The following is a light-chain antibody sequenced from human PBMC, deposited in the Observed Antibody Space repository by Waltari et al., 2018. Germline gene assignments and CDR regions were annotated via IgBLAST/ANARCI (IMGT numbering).Light chain of an antibody. J-gene: IGLJ1*01. CDR3: QSYDSSLSGYV. CDR1: SSNIGAGYD. V-gene: IGLV1-40*01. Sequence: VTISCTGSSSNIGAGYDVHWYQQLPGTAPKLLIYGNSNRPSGVPDRFSGSKSGTSASLAITGLQAEDEADYYCQSYDSSLSGYVFGTGTKVTVL. CDR2: GNS.